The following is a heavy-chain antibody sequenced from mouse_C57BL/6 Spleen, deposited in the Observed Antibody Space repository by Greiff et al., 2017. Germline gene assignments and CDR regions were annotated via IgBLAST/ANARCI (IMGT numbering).Heavy chain of an antibody. Sequence: EVQVVESGGGLVKPGGSLKLSCAASGFTFSSYAMSWVRQTPEKRLEWVATISDGGSYTYYPDNVKGRFTISRDNAKNNLYLQMSHLKSDDTAMYYCARGITTVVAPDYWGQGTTLTVSS. CDR1: GFTFSSYA. CDR3: ARGITTVVAPDY. D-gene: IGHD1-1*01. CDR2: ISDGGSYT. V-gene: IGHV5-4*01. J-gene: IGHJ2*01.